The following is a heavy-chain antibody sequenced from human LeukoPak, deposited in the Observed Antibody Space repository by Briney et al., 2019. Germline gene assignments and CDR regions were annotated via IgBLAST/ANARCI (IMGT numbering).Heavy chain of an antibody. J-gene: IGHJ6*03. CDR2: LYYSGST. V-gene: IGHV4-59*08. D-gene: IGHD6-6*01. CDR3: ARRGIAARLPYYYYMDV. Sequence: SETLSLTCTVSGGSISSYYWRWIRQPPGKALEWFGYLYYSGSTNYNPSLKSRVTISVDTSKNQFSLKLSSVTAADTAVYYCARRGIAARLPYYYYMDVWGKGTTVTVSS. CDR1: GGSISSYY.